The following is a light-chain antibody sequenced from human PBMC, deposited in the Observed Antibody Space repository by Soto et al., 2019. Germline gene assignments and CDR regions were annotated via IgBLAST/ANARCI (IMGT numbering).Light chain of an antibody. V-gene: IGKV3D-15*01. CDR3: QQYSNWPPRLT. Sequence: EIVLTQSPVTLSVSPGERGTLSCRASQTIGSSLAWYQQKPGQAPRLLFHGASIRATGIPARFSGSGSGTEFTLTISSVQSEDFAVYYCQQYSNWPPRLTFGGGPKVEIK. J-gene: IGKJ4*01. CDR1: QTIGSS. CDR2: GAS.